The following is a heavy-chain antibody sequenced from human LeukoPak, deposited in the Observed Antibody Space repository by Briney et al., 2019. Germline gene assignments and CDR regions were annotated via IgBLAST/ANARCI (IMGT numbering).Heavy chain of an antibody. CDR2: ISAGGDTT. V-gene: IGHV3-23*01. D-gene: IGHD6-25*01. CDR3: AAISYSGTWPVGY. Sequence: PGGSLRLSCAASGFTFSSYAMSWVRQAPGEGLGWVSGISAGGDTTYTADSVRGRFTISRDNSNNTLYLQMNTLTAEDTAVYYCAAISYSGTWPVGYWGQGILVTVTA. CDR1: GFTFSSYA. J-gene: IGHJ4*02.